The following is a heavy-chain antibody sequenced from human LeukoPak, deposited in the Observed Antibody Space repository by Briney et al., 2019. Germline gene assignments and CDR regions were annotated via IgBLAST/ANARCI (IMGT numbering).Heavy chain of an antibody. CDR3: ARHAGFGSGYYHDAFDI. Sequence: TETLSLTCTVSGDSINDYYWSWIRQPPGNRLEWIGWIYYSGSTMYSPSLESRVTISLDTSRTQFSLDLNSVTAADTAVYYCARHAGFGSGYYHDAFDIWGQGSMVIVSS. CDR1: GDSINDYY. J-gene: IGHJ3*02. V-gene: IGHV4-59*08. D-gene: IGHD3-22*01. CDR2: IYYSGST.